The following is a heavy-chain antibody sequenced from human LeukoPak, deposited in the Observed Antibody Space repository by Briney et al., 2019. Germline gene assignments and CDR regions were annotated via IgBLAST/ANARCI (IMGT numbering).Heavy chain of an antibody. CDR3: ARSAYCGGDCYSGFDIDY. Sequence: PGGSLRLSCAASGFTVSSNYMSWVRQAPGKGLEWVSVIYSGGSTYYADSVKGRFTISRHNSKNTLYLQMNSLRAEDTAVYYCARSAYCGGDCYSGFDIDYWGQGTLVTVSS. D-gene: IGHD2-21*02. CDR1: GFTVSSNY. J-gene: IGHJ4*02. CDR2: IYSGGST. V-gene: IGHV3-53*04.